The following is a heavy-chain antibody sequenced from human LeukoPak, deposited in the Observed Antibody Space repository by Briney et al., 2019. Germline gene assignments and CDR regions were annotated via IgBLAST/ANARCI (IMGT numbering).Heavy chain of an antibody. CDR1: GFNVGSNY. V-gene: IGHV3-66*02. D-gene: IGHD5-12*01. Sequence: PGGSLRLSCAASGFNVGSNYMSWVRQAPGKGLEWVSIIYSGGNTYYADSVKGRFTISRDNSENTVDLQMNSLRVEDTAVYYCAKGMVATGSWGQGTLVTVSS. CDR3: AKGMVATGS. CDR2: IYSGGNT. J-gene: IGHJ5*02.